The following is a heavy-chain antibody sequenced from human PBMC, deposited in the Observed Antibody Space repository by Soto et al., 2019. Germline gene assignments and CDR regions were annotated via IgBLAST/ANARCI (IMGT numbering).Heavy chain of an antibody. D-gene: IGHD6-19*01. CDR1: GFTFSRSW. J-gene: IGHJ6*02. V-gene: IGHV3-7*03. CDR2: IKQDGSEK. CDR3: AREVRQWLDPAQDYYYGMDV. Sequence: GGSLRLSCAASGFTFSRSWMSWVRQAPGKGLEWVANIKQDGSEKYYVDSVKGRFTISRDNAKKSLYLQMNSLRAEDTAVYYCAREVRQWLDPAQDYYYGMDVWGQGTTVNV.